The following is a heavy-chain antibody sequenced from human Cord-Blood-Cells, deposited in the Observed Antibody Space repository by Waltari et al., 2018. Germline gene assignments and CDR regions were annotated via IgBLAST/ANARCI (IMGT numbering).Heavy chain of an antibody. CDR3: ARAESDSNYFDY. J-gene: IGHJ4*02. V-gene: IGHV4-30-4*01. D-gene: IGHD4-4*01. CDR1: GGSISSGDYY. Sequence: QVQLQESGAGLVKPSQTLSLTCTVSGGSISSGDYYWRWIRQPPGKGLEWIGYIYYSGSTYYNPSLKSRVTISVDTSKNQFSLKLSSVTAADTAVYYCARAESDSNYFDYWGQGTLVTVSS. CDR2: IYYSGST.